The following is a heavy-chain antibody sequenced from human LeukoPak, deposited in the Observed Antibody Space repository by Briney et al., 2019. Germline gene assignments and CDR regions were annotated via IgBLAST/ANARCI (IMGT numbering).Heavy chain of an antibody. CDR1: GITFSSYS. D-gene: IGHD6-19*01. J-gene: IGHJ4*02. CDR3: ARGGAVAGNDYFDY. CDR2: ISSGSNYI. V-gene: IGHV3-21*01. Sequence: GGSLRLSCAASGITFSSYSMNWVRQAPGKGLEWVSSISSGSNYIYYADSVKGRFTISRDNTKNSLYLQMNSLRAEDTAVYYCARGGAVAGNDYFDYWGQGSLVTVSS.